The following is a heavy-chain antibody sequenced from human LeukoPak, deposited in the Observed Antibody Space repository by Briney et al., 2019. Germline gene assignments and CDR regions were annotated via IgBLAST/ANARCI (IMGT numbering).Heavy chain of an antibody. D-gene: IGHD5-12*01. CDR3: ASSRVATYYFDY. CDR1: GFTFDDYG. J-gene: IGHJ4*02. Sequence: GGSLRLSCAASGFTFDDYGMSWVRQAPGKGLEWVSGINWNGGSTGYADSVKGRFTISRDNAKNSLDLQMNSLRAEDTALYYCASSRVATYYFDYWGQGTLVTVSS. V-gene: IGHV3-20*04. CDR2: INWNGGST.